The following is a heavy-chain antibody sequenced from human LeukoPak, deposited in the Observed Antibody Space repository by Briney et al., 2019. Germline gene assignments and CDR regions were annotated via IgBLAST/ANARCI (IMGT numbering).Heavy chain of an antibody. CDR3: AEGVDY. J-gene: IGHJ4*02. CDR1: GGSISSSSYY. Sequence: TSETLSLTCTVSGGSISSSSYYWGWIRQPPGKGLEWIGSIYYSGSTYYNPSLKSRVTISVDTSKNQFSLKLSSVTAADTAVCYCAEGVDYWGQGTLVTVSS. V-gene: IGHV4-39*01. CDR2: IYYSGST.